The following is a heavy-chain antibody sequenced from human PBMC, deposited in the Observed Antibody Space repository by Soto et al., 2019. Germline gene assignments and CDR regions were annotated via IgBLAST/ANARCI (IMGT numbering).Heavy chain of an antibody. V-gene: IGHV1-69*13. D-gene: IGHD1-1*01. J-gene: IGHJ4*02. CDR1: GYTFTSYG. Sequence: SVKVSCKASGYTFTSYGISWVRQAPGQGLEWMGGIIPIFGTANYAQKFQGRVTITADESTSTAYMELSSLRSEDTAVYYCARSDDDAPNPGFYWGQGTLVTVSS. CDR3: ARSDDDAPNPGFY. CDR2: IIPIFGTA.